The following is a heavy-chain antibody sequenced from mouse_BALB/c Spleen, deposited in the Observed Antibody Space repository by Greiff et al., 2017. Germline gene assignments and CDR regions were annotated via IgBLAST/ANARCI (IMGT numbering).Heavy chain of an antibody. D-gene: IGHD2-4*01. Sequence: EVNLVESGPSLVKPSQTLSLTCSVTGDSITSGYWNWIRKFPGNKLEYMGYISYSGSTYYNPSLKSRISITRDTSKNQYYLQLNSVTTEDTATYYWARSLYDYEEAWFAYWGQGTLVTVSA. V-gene: IGHV3-8*02. CDR3: ARSLYDYEEAWFAY. J-gene: IGHJ3*01. CDR2: ISYSGST. CDR1: GDSITSGY.